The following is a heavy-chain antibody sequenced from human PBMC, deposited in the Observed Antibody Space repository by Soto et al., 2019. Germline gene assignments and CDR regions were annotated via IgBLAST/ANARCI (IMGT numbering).Heavy chain of an antibody. CDR2: IIPIFGTA. D-gene: IGHD6-13*01. J-gene: IGHJ4*02. V-gene: IGHV1-69*06. Sequence: ASVKVSCKASGGTFSNYAISWVRQAPGQGLEWMGGIIPIFGTANYAQKFQGRVTITADKSTSTAYMELSSLRSEDTAVYYCARARTEQLGDFDYWGQGTLVTVSS. CDR1: GGTFSNYA. CDR3: ARARTEQLGDFDY.